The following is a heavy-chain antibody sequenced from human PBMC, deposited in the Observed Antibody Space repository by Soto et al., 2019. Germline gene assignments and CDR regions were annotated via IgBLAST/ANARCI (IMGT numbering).Heavy chain of an antibody. CDR2: MNPNSGNT. V-gene: IGHV1-8*01. Sequence: QVQLVQSGAEVKKPGASVKVSCKASGYTFTSYDINWVRQATGQGLEWMGWMNPNSGNTGYAQKSLGSVSMTTTTARSTAYMQLSSLRSEDTAVYYCSREPTHSSRWYNAFDIWGQGTMVPVSS. D-gene: IGHD6-13*01. CDR1: GYTFTSYD. J-gene: IGHJ3*02. CDR3: SREPTHSSRWYNAFDI.